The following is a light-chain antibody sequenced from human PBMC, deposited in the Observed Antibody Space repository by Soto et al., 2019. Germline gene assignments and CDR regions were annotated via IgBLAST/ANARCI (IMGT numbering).Light chain of an antibody. J-gene: IGKJ5*01. V-gene: IGKV3-20*01. CDR3: QQYSTSPPIT. CDR2: GAS. Sequence: EIVSTQSPGTLSLSPGERATLSCRASQSLYSNSLAWYQLKPGQAPRLLIYGASNRATGIPDRFSGSGSGTDFTLTISRLEPEDFAVFYCQQYSTSPPITFGQGTRLEIK. CDR1: QSLYSNS.